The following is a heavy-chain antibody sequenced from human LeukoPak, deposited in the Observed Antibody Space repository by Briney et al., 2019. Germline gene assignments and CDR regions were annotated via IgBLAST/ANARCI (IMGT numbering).Heavy chain of an antibody. CDR3: ARGQLYSSSWYWFDP. V-gene: IGHV4-4*07. J-gene: IGHJ5*02. CDR2: FYTSGST. Sequence: SETLSLTCTVSGGSISSYYWSWIRQPAGKGLEWIGHFYTSGSTNYNPSLKSRVTMSVDTSKNQFSLKLSSVTAADTAVYYCARGQLYSSSWYWFDPWGQGTLVTVSP. CDR1: GGSISSYY. D-gene: IGHD6-13*01.